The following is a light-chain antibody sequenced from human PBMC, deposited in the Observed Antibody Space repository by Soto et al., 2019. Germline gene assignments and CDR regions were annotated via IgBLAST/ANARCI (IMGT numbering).Light chain of an antibody. J-gene: IGLJ2*01. V-gene: IGLV2-14*01. CDR3: SSYTSSSTLGV. CDR2: EVS. Sequence: QSVLTQPASMSGSPGQSITISCTGTSSDVGGYKYVSWYQQHPGKAPKLMIYEVSNRPSGVSNRFSGSKSGNTASLTISGLQAEDEADYYCSSYTSSSTLGVFGGGTKLTVL. CDR1: SSDVGGYKY.